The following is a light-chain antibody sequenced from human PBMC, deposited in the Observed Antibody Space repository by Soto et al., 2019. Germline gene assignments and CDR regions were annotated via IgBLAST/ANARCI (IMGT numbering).Light chain of an antibody. Sequence: DIQMTQSPSSLSASVGDRVTISCRASQNIDTYLNWYQDKPENAPTLLIYATSHLRSGVPTRFSRRGDGTFFTLTISSLQHEGLATYYWPESYGNPGACGRGTGVEL. J-gene: IGKJ1*01. CDR1: QNIDTY. CDR2: ATS. CDR3: PESYGNPGA. V-gene: IGKV1-39*01.